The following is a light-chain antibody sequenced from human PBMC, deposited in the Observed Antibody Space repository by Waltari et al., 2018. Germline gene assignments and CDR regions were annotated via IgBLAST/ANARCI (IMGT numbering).Light chain of an antibody. CDR3: QQYGDSPPYT. CDR1: QSVSRNY. Sequence: EIVLTQSPGTLSLSPGERATLSCRASQSVSRNYLTWYQQKPGQAPRLLIYDASTRATGVPDRFGGSGSGTDFTVTISRLEPEDFAVYYCQQYGDSPPYTFGQGTRLEIK. J-gene: IGKJ2*01. CDR2: DAS. V-gene: IGKV3-20*01.